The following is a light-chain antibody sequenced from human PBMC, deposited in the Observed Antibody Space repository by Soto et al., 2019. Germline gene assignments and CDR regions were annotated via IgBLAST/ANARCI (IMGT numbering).Light chain of an antibody. CDR1: QTVSRSY. J-gene: IGKJ5*01. CDR3: QQHDNLPIT. CDR2: GAS. Sequence: EIVLTQSPGALSLSPGERATHSCRASQTVSRSYLAWYHQKPGQAPRLLIYGASTRATGIPDRFSGSGSGTDFTLTISRLEPEDSAVYYCQQHDNLPITFGQGTRLEIK. V-gene: IGKV3-20*01.